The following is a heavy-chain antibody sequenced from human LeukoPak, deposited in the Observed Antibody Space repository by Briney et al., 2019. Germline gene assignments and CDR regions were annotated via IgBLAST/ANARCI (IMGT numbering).Heavy chain of an antibody. CDR2: ISDSGGNT. J-gene: IGHJ4*02. D-gene: IGHD6-13*01. CDR3: ARGLDAAAGSPPES. CDR1: GFTFSSYA. V-gene: IGHV3-23*01. Sequence: PGGSLRLSCAASGFTFSSYAMSWVRQAPGKGLEWVSTISDSGGNTYYADSLKGRFTVSRDTSKNMLYLQINSLRAEDTAVYYCARGLDAAAGSPPESWGQGTLVTVSS.